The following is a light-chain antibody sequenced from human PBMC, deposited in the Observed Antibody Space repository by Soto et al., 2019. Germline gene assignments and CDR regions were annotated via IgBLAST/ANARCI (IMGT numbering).Light chain of an antibody. CDR1: SNDVGGYNY. CDR2: DVT. V-gene: IGLV2-11*01. J-gene: IGLJ1*01. Sequence: QSVLTQPRSVSGSPGQSVTISCTGSSNDVGGYNYVSWYQQRPGKAPKLLIYDVTKWRPGVPDRFSGSKSGNTASLTISGLQADDEADYYCCSYVGTSSSFVFGTGTKVTVL. CDR3: CSYVGTSSSFV.